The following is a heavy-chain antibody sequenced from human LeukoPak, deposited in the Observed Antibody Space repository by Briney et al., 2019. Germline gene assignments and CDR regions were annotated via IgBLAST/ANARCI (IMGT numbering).Heavy chain of an antibody. J-gene: IGHJ4*02. D-gene: IGHD1-26*01. V-gene: IGHV3-30*02. CDR3: AKDRSYSSFFDY. Sequence: GGSLRLSCAASGFTFSSYGMHWVRQAPGKGLEWVACIRYDGSNKYYADSVKGRFTISRDNSKNTLYLQMNSLRAEDTAVYYCAKDRSYSSFFDYWGQGTLVTVSS. CDR2: IRYDGSNK. CDR1: GFTFSSYG.